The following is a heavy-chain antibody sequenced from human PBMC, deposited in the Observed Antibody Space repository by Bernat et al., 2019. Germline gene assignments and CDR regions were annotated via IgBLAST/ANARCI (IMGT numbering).Heavy chain of an antibody. V-gene: IGHV3-48*04. Sequence: EVQLVESGGGLVQPGESLRLSCAASGFIFSTYSMNWVRQAPGKGLEWVSYISSDSSTIYYADSVKGRFTISRDNAKNSLYLQMNSLRAEDTAVYYCARELTTIAGFDPWGQGTLVTVSS. CDR1: GFIFSTYS. J-gene: IGHJ5*02. CDR3: ARELTTIAGFDP. D-gene: IGHD1-1*01. CDR2: ISSDSSTI.